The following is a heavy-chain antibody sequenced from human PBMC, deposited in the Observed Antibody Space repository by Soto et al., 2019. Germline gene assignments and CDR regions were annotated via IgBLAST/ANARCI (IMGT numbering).Heavy chain of an antibody. J-gene: IGHJ4*02. D-gene: IGHD6-19*01. CDR3: TTSSSGWGLDS. CDR2: ISYDGANK. CDR1: GFAFYASA. Sequence: QEQLVESGGGVVQPGASLRLSCAASGFAFYASAMHWVRQAPGKGLEWVAVISYDGANKYHADSVKGRFTISRDNSKNSLYLQMNRLRSEDTAIYYCTTSSSGWGLDSWGQGSLVSVSS. V-gene: IGHV3-30-3*01.